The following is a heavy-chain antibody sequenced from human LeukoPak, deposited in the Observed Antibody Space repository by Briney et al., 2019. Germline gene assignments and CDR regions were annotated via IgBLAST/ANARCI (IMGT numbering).Heavy chain of an antibody. CDR2: ISSSSSFR. J-gene: IGHJ4*02. CDR1: GFSFGGYG. Sequence: GGSLRLSCAASGFSFGGYGMSWVRQAPGKGLEWVSSISSSSSFRYYADSVKGRFTISRDNAKNSLYLQMNSLRAEDTAVYYCARESSGYFYWGQGTLVTVSS. CDR3: ARESSGYFY. D-gene: IGHD3-22*01. V-gene: IGHV3-21*01.